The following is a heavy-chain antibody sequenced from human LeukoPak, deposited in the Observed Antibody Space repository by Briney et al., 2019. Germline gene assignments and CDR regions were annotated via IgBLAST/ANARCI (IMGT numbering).Heavy chain of an antibody. J-gene: IGHJ4*02. CDR3: ARVGIISEPTATFYFDY. CDR2: IFYTGST. D-gene: IGHD1-1*01. V-gene: IGHV4-31*03. CDR1: GGSLSSGSSY. Sequence: PSETLSLTCTVSGGSLSSGSSYWSWIRQHPGKGLEWIGYIFYTGSTYYNPSLNSRINISVVTSKNQFSLQLSSVTAADTAVYYCARVGIISEPTATFYFDYWGQGTLVIVSS.